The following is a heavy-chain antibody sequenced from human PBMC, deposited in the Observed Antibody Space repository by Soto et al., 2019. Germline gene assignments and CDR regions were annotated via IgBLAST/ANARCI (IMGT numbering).Heavy chain of an antibody. V-gene: IGHV2-5*02. Sequence: ITLKESGPPLVKPTQTLTLTCTFSGFSLSTSGVGVGWIRQPPGKALEWLALIYWDDNKRYSPSLKTRLTITKDTSKNQVVLTMTNMDPVDTATYYCAHREVLTDLDCWGQGTLVTVSS. J-gene: IGHJ4*02. CDR1: GFSLSTSGVG. CDR3: AHREVLTDLDC. CDR2: IYWDDNK. D-gene: IGHD3-9*01.